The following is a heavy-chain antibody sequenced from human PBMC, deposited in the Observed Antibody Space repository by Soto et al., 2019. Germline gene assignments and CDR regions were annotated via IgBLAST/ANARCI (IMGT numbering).Heavy chain of an antibody. J-gene: IGHJ5*01. D-gene: IGHD7-27*01. V-gene: IGHV4-39*01. CDR2: IYYSGNT. CDR3: ARGRYCLTGRCFPNWFDS. CDR1: GASISSDNYY. Sequence: SSETLSLTCSVSGASISSDNYYWGWIRQTPGKGLEWIGSIYYSGNTYYNPSLKSRLTISVDTSKSQFSLNVTSVTAADTAVYFCARGRYCLTGRCFPNWFDSWGQGALVTVSS.